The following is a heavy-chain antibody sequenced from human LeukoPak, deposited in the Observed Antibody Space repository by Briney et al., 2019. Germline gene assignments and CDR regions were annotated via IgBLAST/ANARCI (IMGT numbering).Heavy chain of an antibody. CDR3: ARHGGETIVAMILHAFDI. Sequence: MPPETLSLTCTVSGGSIRSYSWSWIRQPPGKGLEWIGYMSYSGSTNYNPSLKSRVTTSVDTSKSQISLKLTSVTAADTAVYYCARHGGETIVAMILHAFDIWGQGTVVTVSS. V-gene: IGHV4-59*08. CDR2: MSYSGST. D-gene: IGHD5-12*01. J-gene: IGHJ3*02. CDR1: GGSIRSYS.